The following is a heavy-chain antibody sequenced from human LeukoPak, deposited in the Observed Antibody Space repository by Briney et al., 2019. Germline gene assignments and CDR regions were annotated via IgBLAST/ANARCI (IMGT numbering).Heavy chain of an antibody. CDR2: IKEDGSEK. CDR1: GFTFSNYW. V-gene: IGHV3-7*04. Sequence: GGSLRLSCAASGFTFSNYWMSSVRQAPGKGREGVDNIKEDGSEKYYVDFVKGRITISRDNAKNSLYLQMNSLRAEDTGVYYCARGYTTGYWGQGTLVTVSS. D-gene: IGHD4-17*01. CDR3: ARGYTTGY. J-gene: IGHJ4*02.